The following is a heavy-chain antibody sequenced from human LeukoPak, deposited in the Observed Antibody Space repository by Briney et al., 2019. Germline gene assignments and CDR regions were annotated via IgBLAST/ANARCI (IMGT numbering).Heavy chain of an antibody. D-gene: IGHD3-10*01. CDR1: GFTLSSHN. CDR2: ISSSGSIT. V-gene: IGHV3-48*01. Sequence: RGSLRLSCVASGFTLSSHNINWVRQAPGKGLEWVSHISSSGSITYYGDSVKGRITISRDNAKNSVSLYMNSLRAEGSAVYYCARPGITAFDIWGQGTMVTVSS. J-gene: IGHJ3*02. CDR3: ARPGITAFDI.